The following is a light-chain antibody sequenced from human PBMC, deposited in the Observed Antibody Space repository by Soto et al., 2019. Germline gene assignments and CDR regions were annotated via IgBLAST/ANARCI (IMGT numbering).Light chain of an antibody. V-gene: IGKV3-15*01. CDR2: GAS. Sequence: EIVMTQSPATLSVSPGERATLSCRASQSVSVNLAWYQQKPGQPPRLLIYGASTRATGIPARFSGSGSGTEFTLTISSLQSEDFASYFCQQSYISPWTFGQGTNVEI. CDR1: QSVSVN. J-gene: IGKJ1*01. CDR3: QQSYISPWT.